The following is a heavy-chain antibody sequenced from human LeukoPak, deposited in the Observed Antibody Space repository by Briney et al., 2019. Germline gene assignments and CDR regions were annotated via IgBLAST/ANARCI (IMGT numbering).Heavy chain of an antibody. CDR2: IYHSGST. CDR3: ARDRGQTWFDP. CDR1: GYSISSGYY. V-gene: IGHV4-38-2*02. Sequence: PSETLSLTCTVPGYSISSGYYWGWIRQPPGKGLEWIGSIYHSGSTYYNPSLKSRVTISVDTSKNQFSLKLSSVTAADTAVYYCARDRGQTWFDPWGQGTLVTVSS. J-gene: IGHJ5*02. D-gene: IGHD3-10*01.